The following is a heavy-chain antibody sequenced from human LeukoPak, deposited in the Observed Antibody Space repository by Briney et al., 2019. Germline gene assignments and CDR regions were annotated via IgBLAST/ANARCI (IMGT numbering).Heavy chain of an antibody. V-gene: IGHV3-30*02. D-gene: IGHD3-3*01. CDR1: GFTFGSYS. CDR2: IRYDGSNK. CDR3: ARSLEWPDPTDY. J-gene: IGHJ4*02. Sequence: RGSLRLSCAASGFTFGSYSMNWVRQAPGKGLEWVAFIRYDGSNKYYADSVKGRFTISRDNSKNTLYLQMNSLRAEDTAVYYCARSLEWPDPTDYWGQGTLVTVSS.